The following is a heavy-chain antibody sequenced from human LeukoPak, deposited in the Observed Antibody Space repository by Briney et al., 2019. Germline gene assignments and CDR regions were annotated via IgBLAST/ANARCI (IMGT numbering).Heavy chain of an antibody. CDR2: ISAYNGNT. CDR3: ARESGRDGDYYFDY. V-gene: IGHV1-18*01. D-gene: IGHD4-17*01. CDR1: GYTFTSYG. J-gene: IGHJ4*02. Sequence: ASVKVSCKASGYTFTSYGISWVRQAPGQGLEWMGWISAYNGNTNYAQKLQGRVTMTTDTSTSTAYMELRSLRSDDTAVYYCARESGRDGDYYFDYWGQGTLVTVSS.